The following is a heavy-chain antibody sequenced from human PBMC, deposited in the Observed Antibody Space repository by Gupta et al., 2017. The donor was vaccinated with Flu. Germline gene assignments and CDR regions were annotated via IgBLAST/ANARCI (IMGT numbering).Heavy chain of an antibody. V-gene: IGHV1-18*01. CDR1: GYTFTSYG. D-gene: IGHD3-10*01. CDR3: ARGSGSYFPLGD. J-gene: IGHJ4*02. CDR2: INPNNGDT. Sequence: QVQLVQSGAEVKKPGASVQVYCKASGYTFTSYGITWVRQAPGQGLEWMGWINPNNGDTSRAQKFQGRVTITTDTSTSTAYMDLRSLRSDDTAVYYCARGSGSYFPLGDWGQGTLVTVSS.